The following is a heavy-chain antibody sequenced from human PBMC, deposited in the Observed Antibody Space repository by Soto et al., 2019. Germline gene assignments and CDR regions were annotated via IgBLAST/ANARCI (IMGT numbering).Heavy chain of an antibody. CDR3: CSSTSPSPYYYGMDV. CDR1: GFTFSSYG. D-gene: IGHD2-2*01. CDR2: ISYDGSNK. Sequence: QVQLVESGGGVVQPGRSLRLSCAASGFTFSSYGMHWVRQAPGKGLEWVAVISYDGSNKYYADCVKGRFTISRDNSKNTLYLQMNSLRAEDTAVYYCCSSTSPSPYYYGMDVWGQGTTVTVSS. V-gene: IGHV3-30*03. J-gene: IGHJ6*02.